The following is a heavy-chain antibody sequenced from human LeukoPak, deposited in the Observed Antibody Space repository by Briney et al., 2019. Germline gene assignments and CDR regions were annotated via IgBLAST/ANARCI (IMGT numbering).Heavy chain of an antibody. Sequence: HPGGSLRLSCAASGFLFSDRYMGWVRQAPGKGLEWVGRSRHKADSYTTEYAASVRGRFTISRDESRDSLYLQMNSLKSDDTAVYYCVTETWYKFVYWGQGTLVTVSS. J-gene: IGHJ4*02. V-gene: IGHV3-72*01. CDR2: SRHKADSYTT. CDR1: GFLFSDRY. D-gene: IGHD1-1*01. CDR3: VTETWYKFVY.